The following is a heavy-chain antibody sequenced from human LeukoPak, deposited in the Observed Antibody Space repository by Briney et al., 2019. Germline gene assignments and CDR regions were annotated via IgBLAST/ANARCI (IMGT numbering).Heavy chain of an antibody. J-gene: IGHJ3*02. CDR2: IIPIFGTA. CDR1: GGTFSSYA. V-gene: IGHV1-69*01. Sequence: SVKVSCKASGGTFSSYAISWVRQAPGQGLEWMGGIIPIFGTANYAQKFQGRVTITADESTSTAYMELSSLRSEDTAVYYCAGDYYGSGSYYNFGFYAFDIWGQGTMVTVSS. CDR3: AGDYYGSGSYYNFGFYAFDI. D-gene: IGHD3-10*01.